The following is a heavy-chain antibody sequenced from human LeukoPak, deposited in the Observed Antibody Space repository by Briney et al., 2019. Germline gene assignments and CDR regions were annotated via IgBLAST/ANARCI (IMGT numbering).Heavy chain of an antibody. CDR1: GYTFTSYA. CDR2: INAGNGNT. CDR3: ARVSGVAGTNLLNY. J-gene: IGHJ4*02. V-gene: IGHV1-3*01. D-gene: IGHD6-19*01. Sequence: ASVTVSCKASGYTFTSYAMHWVRQAPGQRLEWMGWINAGNGNTKYSQTFQGRVTITRDTSASTAYMELSSLRSEDTAVYYCARVSGVAGTNLLNYWGQGTLVIVSS.